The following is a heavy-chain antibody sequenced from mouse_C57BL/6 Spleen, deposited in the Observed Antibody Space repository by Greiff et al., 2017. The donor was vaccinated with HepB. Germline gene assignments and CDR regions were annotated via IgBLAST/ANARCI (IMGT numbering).Heavy chain of an antibody. CDR2: IYPGDGDT. V-gene: IGHV1-82*01. J-gene: IGHJ4*01. CDR1: GYAFSSSW. CDR3: ARWRTDYYAMDY. Sequence: QVQLKQSGPELVKPGASVKISCKASGYAFSSSWMNWVKQRPGKGLEWIGRIYPGDGDTNYNGKFKGKATLTADKSSSTAYMQLSSLTSEDSAVYFCARWRTDYYAMDYWGQGTSVTVSS.